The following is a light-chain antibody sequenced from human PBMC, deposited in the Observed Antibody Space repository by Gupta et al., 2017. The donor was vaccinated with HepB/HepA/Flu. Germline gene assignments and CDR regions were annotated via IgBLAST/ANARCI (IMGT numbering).Light chain of an antibody. V-gene: IGKV1-9*01. CDR1: QGISSY. CDR3: QHLNSSPLT. Sequence: DIQLTQSPSFLSASVGDRVTITCRASQGISSYLAWYQQKPGKAPKLLIYAASTLQSGVPSRFSGSGSGTEFTLTISSLQPEDFATYYCQHLNSSPLTFGRGTKVEIK. CDR2: AAS. J-gene: IGKJ4*01.